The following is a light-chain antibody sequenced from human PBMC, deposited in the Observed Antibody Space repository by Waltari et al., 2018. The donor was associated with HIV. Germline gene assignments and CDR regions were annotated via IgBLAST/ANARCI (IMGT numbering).Light chain of an antibody. V-gene: IGLV2-14*03. CDR3: SSYTGTGTWV. Sequence: QSALTQPASVSGSPGPSIAISCTGTTSDAGGYNYVSWSQQHPGTAPNLVIYDVTNRPSTVSDRFSGSKSGNTASLTISGLQAEDEADYYCSSYTGTGTWVFGGGTKVTVL. CDR2: DVT. J-gene: IGLJ3*02. CDR1: TSDAGGYNY.